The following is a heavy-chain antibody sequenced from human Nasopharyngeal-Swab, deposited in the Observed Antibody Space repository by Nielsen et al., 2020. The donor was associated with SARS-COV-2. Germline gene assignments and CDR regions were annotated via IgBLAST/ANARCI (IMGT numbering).Heavy chain of an antibody. D-gene: IGHD3-10*01. CDR3: ARDPGDDFDY. Sequence: ASVKVSCKASGYTFIDFDINWVRQATGQGLEWMGWISAHTGNTKYIERLRDRVTLTTDTATSTAYMELRSLRSDDTAVYYCARDPGDDFDYWGQGTLVTVSS. CDR1: GYTFIDFD. V-gene: IGHV1-18*01. CDR2: ISAHTGNT. J-gene: IGHJ4*02.